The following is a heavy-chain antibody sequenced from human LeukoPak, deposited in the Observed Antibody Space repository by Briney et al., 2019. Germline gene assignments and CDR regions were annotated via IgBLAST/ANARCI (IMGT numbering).Heavy chain of an antibody. J-gene: IGHJ4*02. D-gene: IGHD4-17*01. V-gene: IGHV1-8*01. Sequence: ASVKVSCKASGYTFTSYDINWVRQAAGPGLEWMGWMNPNRGNTDYAQKFQGRVTMTRNTSISTAYMELSSLRSEDTAVYYCARVTPRVTTGEDWGQGTLVTVSS. CDR3: ARVTPRVTTGED. CDR1: GYTFTSYD. CDR2: MNPNRGNT.